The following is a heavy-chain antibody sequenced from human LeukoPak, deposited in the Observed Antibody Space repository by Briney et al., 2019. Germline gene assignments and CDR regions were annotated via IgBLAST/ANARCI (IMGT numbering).Heavy chain of an antibody. V-gene: IGHV1-18*01. Sequence: ASVKVSCKASGYTFTSYGISWVRQAPGQGLEWMGWISAYNGNTNYAQKLQGRVTMTTDTSTSTAYMELRSLRSDDTAVYYCARVPGYYDSSGYSEIFDYWGQGTLVTVSS. J-gene: IGHJ4*02. CDR2: ISAYNGNT. CDR3: ARVPGYYDSSGYSEIFDY. D-gene: IGHD3-22*01. CDR1: GYTFTSYG.